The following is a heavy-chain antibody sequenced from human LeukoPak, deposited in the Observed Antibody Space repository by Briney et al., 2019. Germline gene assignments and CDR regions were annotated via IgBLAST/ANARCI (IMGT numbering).Heavy chain of an antibody. V-gene: IGHV4-34*01. CDR2: INHSGST. CDR3: ARQEVPAAINWFDP. J-gene: IGHJ5*02. D-gene: IGHD2-2*01. CDR1: GGSFSGYY. Sequence: SETLSLTCAVYGGSFSGYYWSWIRQPPGKGLEWIGEINHSGSTNYNPSLKSRVTISVDTSKNQFSLKLSSVTAADTAVYYCARQEVPAAINWFDPWGQGTLVTVSS.